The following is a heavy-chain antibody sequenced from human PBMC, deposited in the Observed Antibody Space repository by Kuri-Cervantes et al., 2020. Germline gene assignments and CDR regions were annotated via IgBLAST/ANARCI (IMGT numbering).Heavy chain of an antibody. CDR1: GYTFTSYG. CDR3: ARFDRYSSSWYHYYYGMDV. CDR2: ISAYNGNT. J-gene: IGHJ6*02. V-gene: IGHV1-18*01. Sequence: ASVKVSCKASGYTFTSYGISWVRQAPGQGLEWMGWISAYNGNTNYAQKLQGRVTMTTDTSTSTAYMELRSLRSEDTAVYYCARFDRYSSSWYHYYYGMDVWGQGTTVTVSS. D-gene: IGHD6-13*01.